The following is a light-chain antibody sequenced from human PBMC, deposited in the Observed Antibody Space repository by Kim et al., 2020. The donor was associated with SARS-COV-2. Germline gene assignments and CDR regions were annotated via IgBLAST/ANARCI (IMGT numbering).Light chain of an antibody. CDR2: VAS. CDR3: QQYENSPWT. CDR1: QIFISMY. J-gene: IGKJ1*01. V-gene: IGKV3-20*01. Sequence: PGERATLSCRASQIFISMYLSWYHQKPGQTPMLLIYVASSRSTCIPDTFSGIGSGTDFTLTISRLAPADCAVYYFQQYENSPWTFGQVPQV.